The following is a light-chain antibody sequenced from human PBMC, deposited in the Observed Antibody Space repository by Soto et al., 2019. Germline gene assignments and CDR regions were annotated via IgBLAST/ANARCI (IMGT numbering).Light chain of an antibody. Sequence: QSVLTQPASVSGSPGQSITISCTGSSNDVGGYNFVSWYQQHPGKAPKLLIYEVTNPPSGISDRFSGSRSGNTASLTISGLQPEDEAGYYCGSYTNTNSLIFGGGTKLTVL. CDR2: EVT. CDR3: GSYTNTNSLI. J-gene: IGLJ2*01. CDR1: SNDVGGYNF. V-gene: IGLV2-14*01.